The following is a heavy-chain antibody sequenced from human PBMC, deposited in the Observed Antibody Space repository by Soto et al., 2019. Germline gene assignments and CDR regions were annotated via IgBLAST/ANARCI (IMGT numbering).Heavy chain of an antibody. V-gene: IGHV3-30-3*01. D-gene: IGHD3-10*01. CDR1: GFTFSSYA. CDR2: ISYDGSNK. CDR3: ARDCGYYGSGSFCRPDQVSYNWFVP. Sequence: GGSLRLSCAASGFTFSSYAMHWVRQAPGKGLEWVAVISYDGSNKYYADSVKGRFTISRDNSKNTLYLQMNSLRAEDTAVYYCARDCGYYGSGSFCRPDQVSYNWFVPWGQGTMVTVSS. J-gene: IGHJ5*02.